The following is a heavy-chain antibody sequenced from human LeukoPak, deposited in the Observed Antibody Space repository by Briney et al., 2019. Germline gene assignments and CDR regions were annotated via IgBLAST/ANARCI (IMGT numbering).Heavy chain of an antibody. V-gene: IGHV4-59*01. CDR1: GGSISSYY. Sequence: SETLSLTCTVSGGSISSYYWSWIRQPPGKGLEWIGYIYYSGSTNYNPSLKSRVTISVDTSKNQFSLRLSSVTAADTAVYYCARQWELRFDPWGQGTLVTVSS. CDR3: ARQWELRFDP. D-gene: IGHD1-26*01. J-gene: IGHJ5*02. CDR2: IYYSGST.